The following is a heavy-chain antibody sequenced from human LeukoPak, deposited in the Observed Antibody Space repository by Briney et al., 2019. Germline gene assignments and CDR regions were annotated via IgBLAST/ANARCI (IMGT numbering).Heavy chain of an antibody. J-gene: IGHJ6*02. CDR2: INHSGST. V-gene: IGHV4-34*01. CDR3: ARARRQGCSYGFYYYYGMDV. D-gene: IGHD5-18*01. Sequence: SETLSLTCAVYGGSFSGYYWSWIRQPPGKGLEWIGEINHSGSTNYNPSLKSRVTISVDTSKNQFSLKLSSVTAADTAVYYCARARRQGCSYGFYYYYGMDVWGQGTTVTVSS. CDR1: GGSFSGYY.